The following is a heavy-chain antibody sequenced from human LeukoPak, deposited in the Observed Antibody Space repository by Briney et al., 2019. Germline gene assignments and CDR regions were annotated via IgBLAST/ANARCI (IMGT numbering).Heavy chain of an antibody. CDR1: GYTFTTYA. V-gene: IGHV1-3*01. CDR3: ARTTAMVAIFDY. CDR2: INAGNGNT. J-gene: IGHJ4*02. D-gene: IGHD5-18*01. Sequence: ASVKVSCKASGYTFTTYAMHWVRQAPGQRLEWMGWINAGNGNTKYSQKFQGRVTITRVTSASTAYMELSSLRSGDTAVYYCARTTAMVAIFDYWGQGTLVTVSS.